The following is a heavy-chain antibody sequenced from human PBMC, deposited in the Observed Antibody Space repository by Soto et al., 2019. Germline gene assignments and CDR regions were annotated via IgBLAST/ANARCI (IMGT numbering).Heavy chain of an antibody. CDR3: ARDPGGRFDS. Sequence: TLSLTCTVSGGSISNYYWSWIRQPPGGGLEWIGYIYYSGSTNYDPALKSRLTISVGTSRKEFSLRLTSVTAADSAVYYCARDPGGRFDSWGQGTLVTVPQ. J-gene: IGHJ4*02. V-gene: IGHV4-59*01. D-gene: IGHD1-26*01. CDR1: GGSISNYY. CDR2: IYYSGST.